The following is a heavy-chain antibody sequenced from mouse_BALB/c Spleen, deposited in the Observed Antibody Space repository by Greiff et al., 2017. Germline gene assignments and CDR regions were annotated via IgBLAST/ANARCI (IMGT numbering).Heavy chain of an antibody. CDR1: GYAFTNYL. D-gene: IGHD3-2*01. CDR3: ARSDSSGYVGLAY. V-gene: IGHV1-54*01. J-gene: IGHJ3*01. Sequence: QVQLQQPGAELVRPGTSVKVSCKASGYAFTNYLIEWVKQRPGQGLEWIGVINPGSGGTNYNEKFKGKATLTADKSSSTAYMQLSSLTSDDSAVYFCARSDSSGYVGLAYWGQGTLVTVSA. CDR2: INPGSGGT.